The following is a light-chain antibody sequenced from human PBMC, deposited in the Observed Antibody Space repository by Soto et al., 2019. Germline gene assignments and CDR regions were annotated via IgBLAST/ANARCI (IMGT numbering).Light chain of an antibody. CDR2: KAS. CDR3: QQYHLHSP. V-gene: IGKV1-5*03. Sequence: DIQMTQSPSTLSAFVGDRVTIACRASQNISSWLAWYQQKPGKAHKILIYKASTLESGVPARFSGSGSGTEFSLTISSLQPDDFAAYDCQQYHLHSPFGPGTKVDL. CDR1: QNISSW. J-gene: IGKJ3*01.